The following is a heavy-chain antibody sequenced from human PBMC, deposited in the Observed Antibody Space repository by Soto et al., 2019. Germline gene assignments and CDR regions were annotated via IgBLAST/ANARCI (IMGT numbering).Heavy chain of an antibody. Sequence: ASVKVSCKASGGAFSSYAISWVRQAPGQGLEWMGGISAYNGNTNYAQKLQGRVTMTTDTSTSTAYMELRSLRSDDTAVYYCARDGPDYYYYGMDVWGQGTTVTVSS. J-gene: IGHJ6*02. CDR1: GGAFSSYA. CDR2: ISAYNGNT. CDR3: ARDGPDYYYYGMDV. V-gene: IGHV1-18*01.